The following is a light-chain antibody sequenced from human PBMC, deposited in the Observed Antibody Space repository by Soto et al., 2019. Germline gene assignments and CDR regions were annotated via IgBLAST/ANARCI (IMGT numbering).Light chain of an antibody. CDR3: AAWDDSLSGSGV. CDR2: RNN. CDR1: SSNIGSNY. V-gene: IGLV1-47*01. J-gene: IGLJ1*01. Sequence: QSVLTQPPSASGTPGQRVTISCSGSSSNIGSNYVYWYQQLSGTAPKLLIYRNNQRPSGVPDRFSGSKSGTSASLAISGLRSEDEADYYCAAWDDSLSGSGVFGTGTKVTVL.